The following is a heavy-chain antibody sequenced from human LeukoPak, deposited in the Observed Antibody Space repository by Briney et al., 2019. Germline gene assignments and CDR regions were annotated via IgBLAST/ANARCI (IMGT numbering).Heavy chain of an antibody. V-gene: IGHV3-20*04. Sequence: GGSLRLSCAASGFTFDEYGMSWVRQAPGKGLEWVSSINWDGGSTAYADSVQGRFTISRDNAKNPLYLQMNSLRAEDTAVYYCATGIVVVIASRDYWGQGTLVTVSS. CDR3: ATGIVVVIASRDY. CDR2: INWDGGST. CDR1: GFTFDEYG. J-gene: IGHJ4*02. D-gene: IGHD2-21*01.